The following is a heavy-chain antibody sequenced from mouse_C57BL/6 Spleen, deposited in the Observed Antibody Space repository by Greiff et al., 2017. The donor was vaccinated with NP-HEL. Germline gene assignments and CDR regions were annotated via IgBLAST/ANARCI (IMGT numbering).Heavy chain of an antibody. CDR2: INPGSGGT. V-gene: IGHV1-54*01. CDR3: ARRWDYDSDY. Sequence: VQLQESGAELVRPGTSVKVSCKASGYAFTNYLIEWVKQRPGQGLEWIGVINPGSGGTNYNEKFKGKATLTADKSSSTAYMQLSSLTSEDSAVYFCARRWDYDSDYWGQGTTLTVSS. J-gene: IGHJ2*01. CDR1: GYAFTNYL. D-gene: IGHD2-4*01.